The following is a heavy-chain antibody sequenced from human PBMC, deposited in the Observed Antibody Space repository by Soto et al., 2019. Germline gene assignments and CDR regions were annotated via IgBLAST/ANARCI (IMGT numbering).Heavy chain of an antibody. CDR1: GYTFSNYD. J-gene: IGHJ3*02. CDR2: LNPNTDKT. V-gene: IGHV1-8*01. D-gene: IGHD5-12*01. CDR3: ARGIKGLPPSAFDI. Sequence: GASVKVSCKASGYTFSNYDINWVRQATGQVLEWMGWLNPNTDKTGSAQKFQGRVTMTRNTSISTAYLELSGLRSDDTAVYYCARGIKGLPPSAFDIWGQGTRVTVSS.